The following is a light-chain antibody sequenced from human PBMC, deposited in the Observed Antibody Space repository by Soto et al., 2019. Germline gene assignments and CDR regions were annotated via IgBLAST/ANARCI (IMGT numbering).Light chain of an antibody. J-gene: IGLJ2*01. CDR2: EGS. V-gene: IGLV2-23*03. CDR3: CSYAGTNTVHVV. CDR1: SSDVGSYNL. Sequence: QSALTQPASVSGSPGQSITISCTGTSSDVGSYNLVSWYQQHPGKAPKLMIYEGSKRPSGVSNRFSGSKSGNTASLTISGLQAEDEADYYCCSYAGTNTVHVVFGGWTKLTVL.